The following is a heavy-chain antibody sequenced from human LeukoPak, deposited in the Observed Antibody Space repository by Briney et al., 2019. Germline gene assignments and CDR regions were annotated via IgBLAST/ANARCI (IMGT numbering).Heavy chain of an antibody. CDR3: ARDDIAAAFFV. V-gene: IGHV4-59*12. D-gene: IGHD6-13*01. CDR1: GGSISGYY. CDR2: IYYSGST. J-gene: IGHJ4*02. Sequence: PSETLSLTCTVSGGSISGYYWSWIRQPPGKGLEWIGYIYYSGSTNYNPSLKSRVTISVDTSKNQFSLKLSSVTAADTAVYYCARDDIAAAFFVWGQGTLVTVSS.